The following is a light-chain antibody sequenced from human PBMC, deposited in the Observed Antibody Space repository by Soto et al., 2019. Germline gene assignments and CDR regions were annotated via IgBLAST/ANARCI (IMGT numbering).Light chain of an antibody. CDR1: SSDVGGYNY. V-gene: IGLV2-14*01. J-gene: IGLJ2*01. CDR3: SSYTSSSPVV. Sequence: QSPLTQPASVSGSPGQSITISCTGTSSDVGGYNYVSWYQQHPGKAPKLMIYDVSNRPSGVSNRFSGSKSGNTASLTISGLQAEDEADYYCSSYTSSSPVVFGGGTQLTVL. CDR2: DVS.